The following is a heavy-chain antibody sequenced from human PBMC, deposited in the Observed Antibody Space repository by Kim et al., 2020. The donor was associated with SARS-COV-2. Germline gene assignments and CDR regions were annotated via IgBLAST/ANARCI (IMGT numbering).Heavy chain of an antibody. CDR1: GGTFSSYA. V-gene: IGHV1-69*04. Sequence: SVKVSCKASGGTFSSYAISWVRQAPGQGLEWMGRIIPILGIANYAQKFQGRVTITADKSTSTAYMELSSLRSEDTAVYYCARDLKWELPYYYYYYMDVW. CDR3: ARDLKWELPYYYYYYMDV. D-gene: IGHD1-26*01. J-gene: IGHJ6*03. CDR2: IIPILGIA.